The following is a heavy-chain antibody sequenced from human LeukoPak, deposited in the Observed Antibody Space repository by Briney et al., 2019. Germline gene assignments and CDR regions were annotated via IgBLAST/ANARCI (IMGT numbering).Heavy chain of an antibody. CDR3: ARSVIVLAGAAFDI. Sequence: SETLSLTCTFSGGSISSYYWSWIRQPPGKGLEWIGYIYYSGSTNYNPSLKSRVTISVDTSKNQFSLKLSSVTAADTAVYYCARSVIVLAGAAFDIWGQGTMVTVSS. V-gene: IGHV4-59*01. J-gene: IGHJ3*02. CDR2: IYYSGST. D-gene: IGHD2/OR15-2a*01. CDR1: GGSISSYY.